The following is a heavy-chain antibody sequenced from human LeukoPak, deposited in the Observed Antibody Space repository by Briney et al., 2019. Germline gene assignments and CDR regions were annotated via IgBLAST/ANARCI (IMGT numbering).Heavy chain of an antibody. Sequence: SETLSLTCTVSGGSISSSSYYWGWIRQPPGKGLEWIGSIYYSGSTYYNPSLKSRVTISVDTSKNQFSLKLSSVTAAGTAVCYCARHELMVVTARNWFDPWGQGTLVTVSS. CDR2: IYYSGST. J-gene: IGHJ5*02. CDR1: GGSISSSSYY. CDR3: ARHELMVVTARNWFDP. V-gene: IGHV4-39*01. D-gene: IGHD2-21*02.